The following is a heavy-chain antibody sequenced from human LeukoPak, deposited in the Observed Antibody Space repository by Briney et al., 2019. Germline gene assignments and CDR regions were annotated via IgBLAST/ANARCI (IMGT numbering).Heavy chain of an antibody. Sequence: GGSLRLSCAASGSTFSSYAMSWVRQAPGKGLEWVSAISGSGGSTYYADSVKGRFTISRDNSKNTLYLQMNSLRAEDTAVYYCPRTGYSSGWDYYFDYWGQGTLITVSS. J-gene: IGHJ4*02. CDR3: PRTGYSSGWDYYFDY. V-gene: IGHV3-23*01. CDR1: GSTFSSYA. CDR2: ISGSGGST. D-gene: IGHD6-19*01.